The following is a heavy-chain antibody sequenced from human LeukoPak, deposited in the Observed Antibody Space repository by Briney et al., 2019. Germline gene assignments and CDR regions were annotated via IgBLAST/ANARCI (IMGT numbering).Heavy chain of an antibody. D-gene: IGHD5-18*01. CDR3: AGTGEGKSYGLPY. CDR2: ITSGGST. V-gene: IGHV3-23*01. Sequence: GGSLRLSCAASGFTFSSYAMSWVRQAPGKGLEWVSAITSGGSTYYADSLKGRFTISRDNSKNTLYLQMNSLRAEDTAVYYCAGTGEGKSYGLPYWGQGTLVTVSS. J-gene: IGHJ4*02. CDR1: GFTFSSYA.